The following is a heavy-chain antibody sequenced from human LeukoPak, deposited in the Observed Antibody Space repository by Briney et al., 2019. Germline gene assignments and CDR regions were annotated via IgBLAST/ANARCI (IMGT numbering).Heavy chain of an antibody. D-gene: IGHD3-3*01. CDR1: GFTVSSNY. V-gene: IGHV3-53*05. CDR3: AKGTGPNILYDFWSGYYFGRATHDAFDI. CDR2: IYSGGGT. J-gene: IGHJ3*02. Sequence: PGGSLRLSCAASGFTVSSNYMSWVRQAPGKGLEWVSVIYSGGGTYHADSVKGRFTISRDNSKNTLYLQMNSLRAEDMALYYCAKGTGPNILYDFWSGYYFGRATHDAFDIWGQGTMVTVSS.